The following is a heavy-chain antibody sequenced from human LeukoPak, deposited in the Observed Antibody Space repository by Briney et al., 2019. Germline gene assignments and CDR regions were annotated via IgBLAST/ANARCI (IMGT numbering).Heavy chain of an antibody. CDR3: ARVRHTSGPLAPHYFDY. Sequence: SVKVSCKASGGTFSTNAINWVRQAPGQGLEWMGGIIPIFSTENYAHNFQGRVTLTAHEATGSDYMELSSLKSEDTAVYYCARVRHTSGPLAPHYFDYWGQGTLVTVSS. J-gene: IGHJ4*02. V-gene: IGHV1-69*01. CDR2: IIPIFSTE. D-gene: IGHD6-25*01. CDR1: GGTFSTNA.